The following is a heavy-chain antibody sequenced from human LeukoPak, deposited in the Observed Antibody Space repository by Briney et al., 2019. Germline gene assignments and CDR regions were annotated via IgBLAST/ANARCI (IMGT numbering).Heavy chain of an antibody. CDR3: ARAPSAVTIDAFDI. CDR2: IRYDGSNK. D-gene: IGHD4-17*01. V-gene: IGHV3-30*02. CDR1: GFTFSSYG. J-gene: IGHJ3*02. Sequence: GGSLRLSCAASGFTFSSYGMHWVRQAPGKGLEWVAFIRYDGSNKYYADSVKGRFTISRDNSKNTLYLQMNSLRAEDTAVYYCARAPSAVTIDAFDIWGQGTMVTVSS.